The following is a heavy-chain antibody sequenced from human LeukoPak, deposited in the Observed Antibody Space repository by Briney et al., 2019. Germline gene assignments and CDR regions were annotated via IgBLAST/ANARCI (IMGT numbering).Heavy chain of an antibody. J-gene: IGHJ6*03. CDR3: ARAVYYYDSSGYYPYYYYYMDV. V-gene: IGHV4-34*01. Sequence: PSETLSLTCAVYGGSFSGYYWSWIRQPPGKGLEWIGEINHSGSTNYNPSLKSRVTISVDTSKNQFSLKLSSVTAADTAVYYCARAVYYYDSSGYYPYYYYYMDVWGKGTTVTISS. CDR2: INHSGST. CDR1: GGSFSGYY. D-gene: IGHD3-22*01.